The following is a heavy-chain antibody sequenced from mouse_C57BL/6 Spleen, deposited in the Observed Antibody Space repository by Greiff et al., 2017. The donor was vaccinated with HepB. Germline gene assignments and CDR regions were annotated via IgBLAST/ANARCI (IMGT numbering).Heavy chain of an antibody. J-gene: IGHJ2*01. Sequence: VQLQQSGAELVRPGASVTLSCKASGYTFTDYEMHWVKQTPVHGLEWIGAIDPETGGTAYNQKFKGKAILTADKSSSTAYMELRSLTSEDSAVYYCTRSFTTPPRDFDYWGQGTTLTVSS. D-gene: IGHD1-1*01. CDR3: TRSFTTPPRDFDY. CDR2: IDPETGGT. V-gene: IGHV1-15*01. CDR1: GYTFTDYE.